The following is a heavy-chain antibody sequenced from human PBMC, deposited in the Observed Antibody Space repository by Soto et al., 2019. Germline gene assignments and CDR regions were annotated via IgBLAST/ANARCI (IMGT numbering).Heavy chain of an antibody. D-gene: IGHD2-15*01. V-gene: IGHV3-30*18. J-gene: IGHJ6*02. CDR2: ISYDGSNK. CDR3: AKQQAAGLYYYYYGMDV. CDR1: GFTFSSYG. Sequence: VVSLRLSCAASGFTFSSYGMHWVRQAPGKGLEWVAVISYDGSNKYYADSVKGRFTISRDNSKNTLYLQMNSLRAEDTAVYYCAKQQAAGLYYYYYGMDVWGQGTTVTVSS.